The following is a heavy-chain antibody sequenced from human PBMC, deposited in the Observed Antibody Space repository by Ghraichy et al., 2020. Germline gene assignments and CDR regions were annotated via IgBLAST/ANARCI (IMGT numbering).Heavy chain of an antibody. CDR3: AIEESGLDDYYYGMDV. J-gene: IGHJ6*02. Sequence: GGSLRLSCAASGFTFSSYGMHWVRQAPGKGLEWVAFIRYDGSNKYYADSVKGRFTISRDNSKNTLYLQMNSLRAEDTAVYYCAIEESGLDDYYYGMDVWGQGTTVTVS. D-gene: IGHD1-1*01. V-gene: IGHV3-30*02. CDR2: IRYDGSNK. CDR1: GFTFSSYG.